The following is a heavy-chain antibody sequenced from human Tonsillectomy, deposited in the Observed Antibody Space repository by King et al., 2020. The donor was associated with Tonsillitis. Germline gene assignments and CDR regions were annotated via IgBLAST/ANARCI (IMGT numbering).Heavy chain of an antibody. CDR1: GFTFSSYG. V-gene: IGHV3-30*19. CDR2: ISSDGNYK. CDR3: ARDRSTYYSVDY. D-gene: IGHD3-22*01. J-gene: IGHJ4*02. Sequence: QLVQSGGGVVQPGRSLRLSCAASGFTFSSYGMHWVRQAPGKGLEWVTGISSDGNYKCYADSVKGRFTISRDNSKNTVYLHMSSLRAEDTAVYYCARDRSTYYSVDYWGQGTLVTASS.